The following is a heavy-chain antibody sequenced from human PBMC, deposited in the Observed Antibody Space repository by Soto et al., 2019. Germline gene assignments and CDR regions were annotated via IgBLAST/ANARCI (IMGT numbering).Heavy chain of an antibody. J-gene: IGHJ6*03. D-gene: IGHD6-6*01. V-gene: IGHV4-34*01. CDR1: GGSFSGYY. Sequence: PSETLSLTCAVYGGSFSGYYWSWIRPPPGKGLEWIGEINHSGSTNYNPSLKSRVTISVDTSKNQFSLKLSSVTAADTAVYYCARGSFSRLVYYYYYMDVWGKGTTVTVSS. CDR3: ARGSFSRLVYYYYYMDV. CDR2: INHSGST.